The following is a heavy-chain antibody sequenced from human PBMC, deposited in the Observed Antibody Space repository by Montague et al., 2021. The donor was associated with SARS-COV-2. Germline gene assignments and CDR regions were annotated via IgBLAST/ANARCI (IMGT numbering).Heavy chain of an antibody. V-gene: IGHV3-53*01. CDR1: GFTVSGNY. J-gene: IGHJ4*02. D-gene: IGHD3-10*01. Sequence: SLRLSCAASGFTVSGNYMSWVRQAPGKGLEWVSLIYSSGRTSYADSVKGRFTMSRDNSKNTLYLQMNSLRAEDTAVYYCARDFGESCDHWGQGTLVTVSS. CDR3: ARDFGESCDH. CDR2: IYSSGRT.